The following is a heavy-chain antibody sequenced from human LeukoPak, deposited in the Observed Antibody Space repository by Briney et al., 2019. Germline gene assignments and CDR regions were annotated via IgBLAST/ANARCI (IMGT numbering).Heavy chain of an antibody. J-gene: IGHJ4*02. CDR3: ARLSAWELPPPYFNY. V-gene: IGHV1-46*01. D-gene: IGHD1-26*01. CDR1: GYTFTSYG. Sequence: ASVKVSCKASGYTFTSYGISWVRQAPGQGLEWMGIINPSGGSTSYAQKFQGRVTMTRDASTSTVYMELSSLRSEDTAVYYCARLSAWELPPPYFNYWGQGNLVTVSS. CDR2: INPSGGST.